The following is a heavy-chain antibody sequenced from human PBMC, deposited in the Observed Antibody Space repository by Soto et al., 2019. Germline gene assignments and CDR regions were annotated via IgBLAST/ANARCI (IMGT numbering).Heavy chain of an antibody. V-gene: IGHV5-10-1*01. Sequence: PGESLKISCKGSGYSFTSYWISWVRQMPGKGLEWMGRIDPSDSYTNYSPSFQGHVTISADKSISTAYLQWSSLKASDTAMYYCARHIAAAPSYYYYGMDVWGQGTTVTSP. CDR1: GYSFTSYW. D-gene: IGHD6-13*01. CDR3: ARHIAAAPSYYYYGMDV. CDR2: IDPSDSYT. J-gene: IGHJ6*02.